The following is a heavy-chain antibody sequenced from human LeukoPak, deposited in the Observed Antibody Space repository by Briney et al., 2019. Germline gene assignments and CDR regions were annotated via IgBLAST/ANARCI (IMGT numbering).Heavy chain of an antibody. Sequence: GGSLRLSCAVSGFTFSIYAMAWVRQAPGKGLEWVAFIRYDGSNKYYADSVKGRFTISRDNSKNTLYLQMNSLRADDTAVYYCAKDRITIFGVVMDQWGQGTLVTVSS. J-gene: IGHJ4*02. CDR1: GFTFSIYA. D-gene: IGHD3-3*01. CDR2: IRYDGSNK. V-gene: IGHV3-30*02. CDR3: AKDRITIFGVVMDQ.